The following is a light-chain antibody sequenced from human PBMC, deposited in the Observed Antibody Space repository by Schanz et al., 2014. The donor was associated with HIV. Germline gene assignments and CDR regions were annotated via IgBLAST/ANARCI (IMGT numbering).Light chain of an antibody. CDR1: QSVKSN. Sequence: EIVLTQSPGTLSLSPGERGTLSCRASQSVKSNFIGWYQQKPGQAPRLLIFGASNRATGVPARFSGSGSGTDFTLTISSLQSEDFAVYYCQQYNNWPPITFAGGTKVEIK. CDR3: QQYNNWPPIT. V-gene: IGKV3-15*01. CDR2: GAS. J-gene: IGKJ4*01.